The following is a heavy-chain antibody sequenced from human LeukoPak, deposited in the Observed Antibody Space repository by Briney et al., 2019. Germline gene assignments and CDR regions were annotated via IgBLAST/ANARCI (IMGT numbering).Heavy chain of an antibody. V-gene: IGHV3-23*01. CDR1: GFTFDDYA. CDR2: IGGSGGST. CDR3: ARAVDLLRRGYSGYDYVGYYYYYMDV. D-gene: IGHD5-12*01. Sequence: PGGSLRLSCAASGFTFDDYAMHWVRQAPGKGLEWVSAIGGSGGSTYYADSVKGRFTISRDNSKNTLYLQMNSLRAEDTAVYYCARAVDLLRRGYSGYDYVGYYYYYMDVWGKGTTVTISS. J-gene: IGHJ6*03.